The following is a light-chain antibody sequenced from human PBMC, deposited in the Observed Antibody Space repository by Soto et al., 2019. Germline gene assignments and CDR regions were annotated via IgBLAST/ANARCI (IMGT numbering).Light chain of an antibody. J-gene: IGLJ1*01. CDR3: SSYTSSSTRV. CDR2: EVS. V-gene: IGLV2-14*03. Sequence: QSALTQPASVSGSPGQSITISCTGTSSDVGAYDYVSWYQQHPHKAPKLMIYEVSHRPSGVSNRFYGSKSVNTATLTISGLQAEDEADYYCSSYTSSSTRVFGTGTKLTVL. CDR1: SSDVGAYDY.